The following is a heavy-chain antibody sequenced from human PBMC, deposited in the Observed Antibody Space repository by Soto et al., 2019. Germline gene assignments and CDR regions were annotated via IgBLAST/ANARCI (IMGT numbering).Heavy chain of an antibody. D-gene: IGHD3-10*01. CDR3: AIYGSGGPSPYNWFDP. V-gene: IGHV4-4*02. Sequence: PSETLSLTCAVSGGSISSSNWWSWVRQPPGKGLEWIGEIYHSGSTNYNPSLKSRVTISVDKSKNQFSLKLSSVTAADTAVYYCAIYGSGGPSPYNWFDPWGQGTLVTVSS. CDR1: GGSISSSNW. CDR2: IYHSGST. J-gene: IGHJ5*02.